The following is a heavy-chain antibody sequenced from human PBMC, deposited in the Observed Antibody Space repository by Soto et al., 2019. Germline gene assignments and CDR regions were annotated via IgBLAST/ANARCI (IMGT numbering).Heavy chain of an antibody. Sequence: ASVKVSCKASGGTFSSYAISWVRQAPGQRLEWIGWIVVGSGNTNYAQKFQERVTITRDMSTSTAYMELSSLRSEDTAVYYCAAKNPQDSRGFYYYYYGMDVWGHGTTVTVSS. CDR1: GGTFSSYA. J-gene: IGHJ6*02. CDR2: IVVGSGNT. D-gene: IGHD6-19*01. CDR3: AAKNPQDSRGFYYYYYGMDV. V-gene: IGHV1-58*02.